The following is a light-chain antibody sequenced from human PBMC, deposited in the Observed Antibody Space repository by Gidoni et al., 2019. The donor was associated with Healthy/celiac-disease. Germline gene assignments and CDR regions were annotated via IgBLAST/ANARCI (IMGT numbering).Light chain of an antibody. CDR2: AAS. J-gene: IGKJ1*01. Sequence: DIQMTQSPPSLSASVGDRVTITCRASQSISSYLNWYQQKPGKAPKLLVYAASSLQSGAPSRFSGSGSGTDFTLTISSLQPEDFATYYCQRSYSTPKTFGQGTKVEIK. CDR1: QSISSY. CDR3: QRSYSTPKT. V-gene: IGKV1-39*01.